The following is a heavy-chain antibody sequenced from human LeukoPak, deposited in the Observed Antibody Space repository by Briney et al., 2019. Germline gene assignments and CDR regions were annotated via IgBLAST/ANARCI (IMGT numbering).Heavy chain of an antibody. CDR2: ISWNSGSI. V-gene: IGHV3-9*01. D-gene: IGHD3-10*01. Sequence: GGSLRLSCAASGFTFDDYAMHWVRQAPGKGLEWVSGISWNSGSIGYADSVKGRFTISRDNAKNSLYLQMNSLRAEDTALYYCAKDGNYYGSGSYVYNWFDPWGQGTLVTVSS. CDR3: AKDGNYYGSGSYVYNWFDP. CDR1: GFTFDDYA. J-gene: IGHJ5*02.